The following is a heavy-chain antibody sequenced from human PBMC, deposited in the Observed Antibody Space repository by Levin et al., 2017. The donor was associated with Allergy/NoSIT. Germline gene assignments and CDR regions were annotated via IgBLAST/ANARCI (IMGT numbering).Heavy chain of an antibody. V-gene: IGHV3-30*18. Sequence: PGGSLRLSCAASGFTFRNHGMQWVRQAPGKGLEWVAVISYDGSLKYYADSVRGRFTVSRDNSKDTLYLQMNSLRAEDTAVYYCAKEYGGAGSSYMAYFDSWGQGSLVTVSS. CDR2: ISYDGSLK. CDR1: GFTFRNHG. CDR3: AKEYGGAGSSYMAYFDS. D-gene: IGHD3-10*01. J-gene: IGHJ4*02.